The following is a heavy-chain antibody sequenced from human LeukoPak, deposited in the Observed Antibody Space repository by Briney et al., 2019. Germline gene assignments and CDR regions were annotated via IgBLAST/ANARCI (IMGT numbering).Heavy chain of an antibody. CDR3: ARDAPERITIFGVVTKGYFDY. V-gene: IGHV3-48*01. CDR2: ISSSSSTI. CDR1: GFAFNTYS. D-gene: IGHD3-3*01. J-gene: IGHJ4*02. Sequence: PGGSLRLSCAASGFAFNTYSMNWVRQAPGKGLEWVSYISSSSSTIYYADSVKGRFTISRDNAKNSLYLQMNSLRAEDTAVYYCARDAPERITIFGVVTKGYFDYWGQGTLVTVSS.